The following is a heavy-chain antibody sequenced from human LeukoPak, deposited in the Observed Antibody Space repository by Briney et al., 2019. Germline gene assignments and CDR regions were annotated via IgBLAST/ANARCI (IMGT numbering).Heavy chain of an antibody. Sequence: ASVKVSCKASGGTFSSYGISWVRQAPGQGLEWMGWISAYNGNTNYAQKLQGRVTMTTDTSTSTAYMELSSLRSEDTAVYYCAREVEMATNGMDYWGQGTLVTVSS. CDR3: AREVEMATNGMDY. V-gene: IGHV1-18*01. J-gene: IGHJ4*02. CDR2: ISAYNGNT. CDR1: GGTFSSYG. D-gene: IGHD5-24*01.